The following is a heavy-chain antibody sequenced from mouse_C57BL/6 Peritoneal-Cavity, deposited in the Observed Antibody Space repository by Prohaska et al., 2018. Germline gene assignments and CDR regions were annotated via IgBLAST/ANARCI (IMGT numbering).Heavy chain of an antibody. V-gene: IGHV6-3*01. Sequence: EVKLEESGGGLVQPGGSMKLSCVASGFTFSNYWMNWVRQSPEKGLEWVAQIRLKSDNYATHYAESVKGRFTISRDDSKSSVYLQMNNLRAEDTGIYYCTGRTVDFDYWGQGTTLTVSS. CDR1: GFTFSNYW. CDR3: TGRTVDFDY. CDR2: IRLKSDNYAT. J-gene: IGHJ2*01.